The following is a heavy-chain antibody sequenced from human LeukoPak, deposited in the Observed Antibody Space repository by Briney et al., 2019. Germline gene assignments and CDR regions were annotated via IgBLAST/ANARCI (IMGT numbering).Heavy chain of an antibody. D-gene: IGHD5-12*01. CDR2: IYYSGST. CDR1: GGSISSGRYS. V-gene: IGHV4-30-4*07. CDR3: ASSGYDPYNFDY. Sequence: SETLSLTCTVSGGSISSGRYSWSWIRQPPGKGLEWIGYIYYSGSTYYNPSLKSRVTISVDTSKNQFSLKLSSVTAADTAVYYCASSGYDPYNFDYWGQGTLVTVSS. J-gene: IGHJ4*02.